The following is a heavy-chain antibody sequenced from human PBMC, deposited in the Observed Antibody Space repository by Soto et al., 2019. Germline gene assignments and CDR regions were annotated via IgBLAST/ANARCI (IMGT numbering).Heavy chain of an antibody. CDR2: IIPLLGRP. J-gene: IGHJ4*02. V-gene: IGHV1-69*08. Sequence: QVQLVQSGAEVKKPGSSVKVSCKASGGPVSSYTLSCVRQAPGEGLEWMGRIIPLLGRPTYAEKFQARITISANKSTSTVYMDLSSLTSEDTAVYFCAGDSGRSDYAFDFWGQGTLVTVSS. D-gene: IGHD4-17*01. CDR3: AGDSGRSDYAFDF. CDR1: GGPVSSYT.